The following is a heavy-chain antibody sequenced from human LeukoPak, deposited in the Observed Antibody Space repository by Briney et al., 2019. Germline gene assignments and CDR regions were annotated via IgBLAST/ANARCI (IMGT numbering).Heavy chain of an antibody. J-gene: IGHJ4*02. CDR2: INHSGST. CDR3: ARFYGSGSTQLDY. Sequence: SETLSLTCAVYGGSFSGHYWSWIRQPPGKGLEWIGEINHSGSTNYNPSLKSRVTISVDTPKNQFSLKLSSVTAADTAVYYCARFYGSGSTQLDYWGQGTLVTVSS. CDR1: GGSFSGHY. D-gene: IGHD3-10*01. V-gene: IGHV4-34*01.